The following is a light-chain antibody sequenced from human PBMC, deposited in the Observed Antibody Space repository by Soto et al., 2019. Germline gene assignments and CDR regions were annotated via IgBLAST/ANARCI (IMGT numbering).Light chain of an antibody. CDR3: QQYNNCPPA. Sequence: EIVMAQSPATLSVSPGERATLSCRASQSVSGNLAWYQQKPGQAPRLLIYGASTRATGIPSRFSGSGSGTEFTLTISSLQSEDFAIYYCQQYNNCPPAFGQGTKVEIK. CDR2: GAS. V-gene: IGKV3-15*01. J-gene: IGKJ1*01. CDR1: QSVSGN.